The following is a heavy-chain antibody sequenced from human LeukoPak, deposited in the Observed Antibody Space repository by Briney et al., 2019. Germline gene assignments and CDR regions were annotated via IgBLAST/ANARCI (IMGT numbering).Heavy chain of an antibody. J-gene: IGHJ6*03. Sequence: PSETLSLTCTVSGGSISSGSYYWSWIRQPAGKGLEWIGRIYTSGSTNYYPSLKSRVTISVDTSKNQFSLKLSSVTAADTAVYYCARSPRLEWLSYYYYMDVWGKGTTVTVSS. D-gene: IGHD3-3*01. CDR1: GGSISSGSYY. V-gene: IGHV4-61*02. CDR2: IYTSGST. CDR3: ARSPRLEWLSYYYYMDV.